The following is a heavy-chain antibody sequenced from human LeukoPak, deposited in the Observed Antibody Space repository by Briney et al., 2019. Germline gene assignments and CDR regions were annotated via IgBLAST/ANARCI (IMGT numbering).Heavy chain of an antibody. CDR2: ISSSGSTI. CDR1: GFTFSDYY. Sequence: GGSLRLSCAASGFTFSDYYMSWIRQAPGKGLEWVSYISSSGSTIYYADSVKGRFTISRDNAKNSLYLQMNSLRAEDTAVYYCARDVSVWFGELSMSWFDPWGQATLVTVSS. D-gene: IGHD3-10*01. CDR3: ARDVSVWFGELSMSWFDP. J-gene: IGHJ5*02. V-gene: IGHV3-11*01.